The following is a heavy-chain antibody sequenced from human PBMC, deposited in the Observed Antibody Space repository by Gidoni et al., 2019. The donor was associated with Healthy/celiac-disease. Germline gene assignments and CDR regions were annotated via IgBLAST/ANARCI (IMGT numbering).Heavy chain of an antibody. CDR1: GGTFISYA. V-gene: IGHV1-69*01. CDR2: IIPIFGTA. Sequence: QVQLVQSGAEVKKPGSSVKVSCKASGGTFISYAISWVRQAPGQGLEWMGGIIPIFGTANDAQKFQGRVTITADESTSTAYMELSSLRSEDTAVYYCARSIGDYIWGSYRVFDYWGQGTLVTVSS. CDR3: ARSIGDYIWGSYRVFDY. J-gene: IGHJ4*02. D-gene: IGHD3-16*02.